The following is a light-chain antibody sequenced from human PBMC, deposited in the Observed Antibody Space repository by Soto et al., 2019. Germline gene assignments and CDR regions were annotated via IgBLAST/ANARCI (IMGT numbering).Light chain of an antibody. CDR2: DVD. CDR1: SSDVGGYNY. CDR3: SSYSSSSTPNYV. V-gene: IGLV2-14*01. J-gene: IGLJ1*01. Sequence: QSALTQPASVSGSPGQSITISCTGTSSDVGGYNYVSWYQQHPGTAPKLIIYDVDNRPSGVSSRFSGSKSGNTASLTISGLQAEDEADYYCSSYSSSSTPNYVFGPGTKLTVL.